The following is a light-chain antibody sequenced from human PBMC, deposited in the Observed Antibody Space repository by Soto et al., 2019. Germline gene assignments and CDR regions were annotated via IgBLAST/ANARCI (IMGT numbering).Light chain of an antibody. V-gene: IGKV3-15*01. CDR3: QQYNNWPPWR. CDR2: GAS. J-gene: IGKJ1*01. Sequence: EIVMTQSPATLYVSPGQRATLSCRASHSVSSNLAWYQQKPGQAPRLLIYGASTRATGIPARFSGSGSGTEFTLTISSLQSEDVSVYYCQQYNNWPPWRFGQGTKVEIK. CDR1: HSVSSN.